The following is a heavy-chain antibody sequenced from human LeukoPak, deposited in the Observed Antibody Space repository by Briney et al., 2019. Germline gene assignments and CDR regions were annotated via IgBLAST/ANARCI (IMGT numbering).Heavy chain of an antibody. CDR3: VKTLITVAGTGAFDI. CDR2: ISSNGGST. CDR1: GFTFSSYA. D-gene: IGHD6-19*01. J-gene: IGHJ3*02. V-gene: IGHV3-64D*09. Sequence: GGSLRLSCSASGFTFSSYAMHWVRQAPGKGLKYVSVISSNGGSTYYADSVKGRFTISRDNSKNTLYLQMSSLRAVDTAVYYCVKTLITVAGTGAFDIWGQGTMVTVSS.